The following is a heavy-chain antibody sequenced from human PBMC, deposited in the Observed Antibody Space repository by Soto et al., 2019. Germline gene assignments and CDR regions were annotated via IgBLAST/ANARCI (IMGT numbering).Heavy chain of an antibody. V-gene: IGHV4-59*08. CDR1: GGSISSYY. CDR2: IYYSGST. Sequence: SETLSLTCTVSGGSISSYYWSWIRQPPGKGLEWIGYIYYSGSTNYNPSLKSRVTISVDTSKNQFSLKLNSVTAADSAVYFCARREGLATIPYYFDFWGPGALVPVAS. CDR3: ARREGLATIPYYFDF. J-gene: IGHJ4*02. D-gene: IGHD3-9*01.